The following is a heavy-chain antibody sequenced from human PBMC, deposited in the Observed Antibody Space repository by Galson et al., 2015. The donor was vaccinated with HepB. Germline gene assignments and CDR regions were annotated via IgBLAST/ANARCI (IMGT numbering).Heavy chain of an antibody. CDR2: ISTTSDNK. CDR3: TRIALSGSYWYFDY. V-gene: IGHV3-48*01. Sequence: SLRLSCAASGFTFSSYTMNWVRQAPGKGLEWISYISTTSDNKFSADSVKGRFIISRDNAKNLLYLQMNSLRVEDTAVYYCTRIALSGSYWYFDYWGQGSLVTVSS. D-gene: IGHD1-26*01. CDR1: GFTFSSYT. J-gene: IGHJ4*02.